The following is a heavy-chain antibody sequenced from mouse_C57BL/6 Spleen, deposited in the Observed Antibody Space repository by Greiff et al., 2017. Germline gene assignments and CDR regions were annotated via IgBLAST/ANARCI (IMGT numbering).Heavy chain of an antibody. CDR2: ISYSGST. CDR1: GYSITSGYD. CDR3: ARGYDGYHGYFDY. V-gene: IGHV3-1*01. D-gene: IGHD2-3*01. Sequence: DVQLQESGPGMVKPSQSLSLTCTVTGYSITSGYDWHWIRHFPGNKLEWMGYISYSGSTNYNPSLKSRISITHDTSKNHFFLKLNSVTTEDTATYYCARGYDGYHGYFDYWGQGTTLTVSS. J-gene: IGHJ2*01.